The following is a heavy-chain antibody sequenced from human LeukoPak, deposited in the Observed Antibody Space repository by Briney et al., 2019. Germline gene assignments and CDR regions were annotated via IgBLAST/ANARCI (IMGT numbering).Heavy chain of an antibody. D-gene: IGHD6-6*01. CDR2: IYPSGSA. V-gene: IGHV4-4*09. Sequence: PSETLSLTCTVSGGSISSFYWSWIWQPPGKGLEWIGYIYPSGSANYNPSLKSRVTISVDTSKNQFSLRLTSVTAADTAVYFCARLYTSSSNFDSWGQGTLVTVSP. CDR1: GGSISSFY. CDR3: ARLYTSSSNFDS. J-gene: IGHJ4*02.